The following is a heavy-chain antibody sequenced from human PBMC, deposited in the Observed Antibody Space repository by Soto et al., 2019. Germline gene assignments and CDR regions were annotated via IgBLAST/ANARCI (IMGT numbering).Heavy chain of an antibody. D-gene: IGHD6-19*01. V-gene: IGHV4-61*01. Sequence: SETLSLTCTVSGGSVSSGSYYWSWIRQPPGKGLEWIGYIYYSGSTNYNPSLKSRVTISVDTSKNQFSLKLSSVTAADTAVYYCASAIAVAGKGPFDYWGQGTLVTVSS. CDR2: IYYSGST. J-gene: IGHJ4*02. CDR3: ASAIAVAGKGPFDY. CDR1: GGSVSSGSYY.